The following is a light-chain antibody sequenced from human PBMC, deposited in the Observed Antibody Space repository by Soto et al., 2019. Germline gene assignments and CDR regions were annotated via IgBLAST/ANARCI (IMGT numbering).Light chain of an antibody. CDR1: QSISSNY. V-gene: IGKV3-20*01. Sequence: VLTQSPGTLSMSPGERATFSCRASQSISSNYLAWYQHKPGQAPRLLIYGASSRATGIPHRFSGSGSGTDVTLTINRLEPEDCGMYYCHHFGDSPPYTFGQGTRLEIK. J-gene: IGKJ2*01. CDR3: HHFGDSPPYT. CDR2: GAS.